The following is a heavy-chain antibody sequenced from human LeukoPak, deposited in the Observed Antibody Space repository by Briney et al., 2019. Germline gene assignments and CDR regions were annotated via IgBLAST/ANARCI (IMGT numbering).Heavy chain of an antibody. CDR3: ARRGVIISRMGRGDFDY. V-gene: IGHV4-39*01. J-gene: IGHJ4*02. D-gene: IGHD2-21*01. CDR2: ILYSGNV. CDR1: AGSIISNLYY. Sequence: SETLSLTCTVSAGSIISNLYYWGWIRQPAGKGLEWLGDILYSGNVYYNSSLKSRVTIFVDTSQIQFSLKLSSVTAADTAVYYCARRGVIISRMGRGDFDYWGQGTLVTVSS.